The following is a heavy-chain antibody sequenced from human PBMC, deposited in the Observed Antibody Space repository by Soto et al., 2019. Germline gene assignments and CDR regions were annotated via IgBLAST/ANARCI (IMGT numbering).Heavy chain of an antibody. CDR1: GDSITSNH. D-gene: IGHD4-4*01. CDR2: IYNSGTT. CDR3: ARVSMSTVSWGFDP. J-gene: IGHJ5*02. V-gene: IGHV4-59*01. Sequence: PSETLSLTCAVSGDSITSNHWNWVRQPPGRGLEWIGYIYNSGTTKYNPSLKSRVIISVDASKNQLSLKLSSVTAADTAVYYCARVSMSTVSWGFDPRGQGTLVTVSS.